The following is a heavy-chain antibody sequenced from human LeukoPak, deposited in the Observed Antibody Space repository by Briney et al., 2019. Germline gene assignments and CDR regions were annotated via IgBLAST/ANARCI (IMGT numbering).Heavy chain of an antibody. CDR2: INPKKGNT. D-gene: IGHD2-2*01. CDR3: ARSEMPNDAFDI. CDR1: GYSFSNYG. V-gene: IGHV1-18*01. J-gene: IGHJ3*02. Sequence: ASVKVSCKASGYSFSNYGLSWVRQAPGRGLEWMGWINPKKGNTNYAQKFQDRVTMTRDTSTSTAYMELRSLRSDDTAVYFCARSEMPNDAFDIWGQGTMVTVSS.